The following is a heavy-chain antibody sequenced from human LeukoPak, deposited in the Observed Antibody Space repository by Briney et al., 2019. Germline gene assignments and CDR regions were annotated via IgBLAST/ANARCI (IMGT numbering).Heavy chain of an antibody. J-gene: IGHJ4*02. D-gene: IGHD2-15*01. V-gene: IGHV4-39*01. CDR2: IYYSGST. Sequence: SETLSLTCTVSGGSISSSSYYWGWIRQHPGKGLEWIGSIYYSGSTYYNPSLRSRVTISVDTPKNQFSLELSSVTAADTAVYYCASYYCSGGSCYFDYWGQGTPVTVSS. CDR1: GGSISSSSYY. CDR3: ASYYCSGGSCYFDY.